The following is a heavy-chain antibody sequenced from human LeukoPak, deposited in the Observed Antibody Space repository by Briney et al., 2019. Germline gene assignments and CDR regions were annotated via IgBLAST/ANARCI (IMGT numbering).Heavy chain of an antibody. J-gene: IGHJ4*02. CDR1: GGTFSSYA. V-gene: IGHV1-18*01. Sequence: GASVKVSCKASGGTFSSYAISWVRQAPGQGLEWMGWISTYNGDTNYAQKLQGRVTMTTDTSTNTAYMELRNLRSDDTAVYYCASDHLSIEATGTRYWGQGTLVTVSS. CDR3: ASDHLSIEATGTRY. CDR2: ISTYNGDT. D-gene: IGHD6-13*01.